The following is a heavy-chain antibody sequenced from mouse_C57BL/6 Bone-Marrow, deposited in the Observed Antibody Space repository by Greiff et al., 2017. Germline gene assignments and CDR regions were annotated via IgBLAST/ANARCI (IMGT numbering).Heavy chain of an antibody. CDR1: GYTFTSYG. D-gene: IGHD2-3*01. Sequence: QVQLQQSGAELARPGASVKLSCKASGYTFTSYGISWVKQRTGQGLEWIGEIYPRSGNTYYNEKFKGKDTLTADKSSSTAYMELRSLTSEDSAVYFCASDTGWSFAYWGQGTLVTVSA. CDR2: IYPRSGNT. CDR3: ASDTGWSFAY. V-gene: IGHV1-81*01. J-gene: IGHJ3*01.